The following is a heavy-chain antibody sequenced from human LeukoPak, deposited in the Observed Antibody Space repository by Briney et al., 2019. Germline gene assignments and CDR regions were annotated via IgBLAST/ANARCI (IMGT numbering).Heavy chain of an antibody. D-gene: IGHD6-13*01. CDR3: ATHVAAAGSLMDV. CDR1: GDSVSINSAA. CDR2: TYYRSKWYN. Sequence: SQTLSLTCAISGDSVSINSAAWNWIRQSPSRGLEWLGRTYYRSKWYNNYAVSVKSRITINADTSKNQFSWQPSSGTSNYTAVYYCATHVAAAGSLMDVWGQGTTVTVSS. V-gene: IGHV6-1*01. J-gene: IGHJ6*02.